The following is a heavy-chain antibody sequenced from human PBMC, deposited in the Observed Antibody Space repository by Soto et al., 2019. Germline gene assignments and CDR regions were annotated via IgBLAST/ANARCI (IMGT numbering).Heavy chain of an antibody. CDR2: IYYSGST. J-gene: IGHJ5*02. Sequence: PSETLSLTCTVSGGSISSYYWSWIRQPPGKGLEWIGYIYYSGSTNYNPSLKSRVTISVDTSKNQFSLKLSSVTAADTAVYYCARDLSLGMYNWFDPWGQGTLVTVSS. D-gene: IGHD7-27*01. CDR3: ARDLSLGMYNWFDP. CDR1: GGSISSYY. V-gene: IGHV4-59*01.